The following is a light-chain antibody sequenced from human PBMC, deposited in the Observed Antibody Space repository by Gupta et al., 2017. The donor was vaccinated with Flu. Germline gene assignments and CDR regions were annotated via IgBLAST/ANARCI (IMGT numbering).Light chain of an antibody. CDR1: QSVSSSY. V-gene: IGKV3-20*01. CDR3: QQYGSSPWT. CDR2: GAS. J-gene: IGKJ1*01. Sequence: GTLSLSPGERATLSCRASQSVSSSYLAWYQQKPGQAPRLLIYGASSRATGVPDRFSGSGSGTDFTLTISRLEPEDFAVYYCQQYGSSPWTFGQGTXVEIK.